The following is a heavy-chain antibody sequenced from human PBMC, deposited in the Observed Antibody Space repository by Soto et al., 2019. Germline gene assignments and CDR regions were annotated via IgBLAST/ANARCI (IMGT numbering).Heavy chain of an antibody. D-gene: IGHD2-21*01. V-gene: IGHV3-53*01. J-gene: IGHJ4*02. Sequence: LRLSCAASGFIVCSNYMTWVRQAPGKGLEWVSVIYSGGSTYYADSVKGRFTISRDNSKNTVYLQMNSLRVGDTAVYYCTSGIVPISYWGQGTLVTVSS. CDR2: IYSGGST. CDR3: TSGIVPISY. CDR1: GFIVCSNY.